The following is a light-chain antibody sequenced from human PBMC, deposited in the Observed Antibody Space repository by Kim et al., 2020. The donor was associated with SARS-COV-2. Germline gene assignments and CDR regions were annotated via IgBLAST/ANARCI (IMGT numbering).Light chain of an antibody. J-gene: IGLJ3*02. V-gene: IGLV3-21*04. Sequence: SYELTQPPSVSVAPGETARIACGGNNIGSKSVHWYQQKPGQAPVLVIYYDTDRTSGIPERFSGSNSGNTATLTISRVEAGDEADYYCQVWDDSGDHWVFGGGTQLTVL. CDR2: YDT. CDR3: QVWDDSGDHWV. CDR1: NIGSKS.